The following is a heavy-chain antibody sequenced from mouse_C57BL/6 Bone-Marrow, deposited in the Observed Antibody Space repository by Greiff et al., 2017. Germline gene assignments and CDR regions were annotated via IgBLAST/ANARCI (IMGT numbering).Heavy chain of an antibody. J-gene: IGHJ3*01. CDR1: GFNIKDDY. Sequence: VQLQQSGAELVRPGASVKLSCTASGFNIKDDYMHWVKQRPEQGLEWIGWIDPENGDTEYASKFQGKATITADTSSNTAYLQLSSLTSEDTAVYYCTTSPDDYYFLFAYWGQGTLVTVSA. V-gene: IGHV14-4*01. CDR2: IDPENGDT. CDR3: TTSPDDYYFLFAY. D-gene: IGHD2-3*01.